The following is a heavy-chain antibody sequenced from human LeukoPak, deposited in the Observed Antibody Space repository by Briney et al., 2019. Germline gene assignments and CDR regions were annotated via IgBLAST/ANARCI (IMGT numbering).Heavy chain of an antibody. D-gene: IGHD6-19*01. CDR3: SRGRDRSGWYVFYY. J-gene: IGHJ4*01. CDR1: GGSISSYY. Sequence: PSQTLSLTCTVSGGSISSYYWSWIRQPPGKGMEWGGYIYYSGSTNYNPSLKCRVTISVVTSKTQFSLKLSSVTAADTAVYYCSRGRDRSGWYVFYYWGHGTLVAVSS. V-gene: IGHV4-59*01. CDR2: IYYSGST.